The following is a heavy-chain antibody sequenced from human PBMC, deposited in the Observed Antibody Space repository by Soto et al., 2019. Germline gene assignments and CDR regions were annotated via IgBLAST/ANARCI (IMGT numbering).Heavy chain of an antibody. V-gene: IGHV3-23*01. D-gene: IGHD3-16*01. J-gene: IGHJ4*02. CDR1: GFTFSSYA. CDR3: ARDPWAADY. CDR2: ISGSGGST. Sequence: GGSLRLSCAASGFTFSSYAMSWVRQAPGKGLEWVSAISGSGGSTYYADSVKGRFTISRDNSKNTVNLQMKSLRAEDTAVYYCARDPWAADYWGQGTLVTVSS.